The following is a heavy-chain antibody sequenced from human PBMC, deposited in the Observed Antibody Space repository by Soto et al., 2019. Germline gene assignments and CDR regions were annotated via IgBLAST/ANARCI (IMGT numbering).Heavy chain of an antibody. Sequence: QVQLVQSGGEVTKPGASVKVSCKSSGYTFTSYGVSWLRQAPGQWLEWLGWISVYTGNTKQAQKFQDRVTLTTEASTSTAYLELRNLRSDDTAVYYCARDRCTTDKCYTHHFDVWGQGTTVTVSS. CDR2: ISVYTGNT. CDR3: ARDRCTTDKCYTHHFDV. CDR1: GYTFTSYG. D-gene: IGHD2-8*01. J-gene: IGHJ6*02. V-gene: IGHV1-18*04.